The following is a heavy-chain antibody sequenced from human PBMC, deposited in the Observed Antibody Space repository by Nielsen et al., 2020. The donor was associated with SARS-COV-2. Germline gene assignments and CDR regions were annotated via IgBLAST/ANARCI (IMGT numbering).Heavy chain of an antibody. Sequence: ASVKVSCQALVYNFFSYGVSWVRQAPGQGPEWMGWISHYNGNTNYAQKFQGRVTMSTDTSTRTAYMELGSLRSDDTAVYYCVRSGTLGVAGEVGTLQYHYFHYGMDLWGQGTTVTVSS. CDR3: VRSGTLGVAGEVGTLQYHYFHYGMDL. CDR1: VYNFFSYG. J-gene: IGHJ6*02. CDR2: ISHYNGNT. D-gene: IGHD6-19*01. V-gene: IGHV1-18*01.